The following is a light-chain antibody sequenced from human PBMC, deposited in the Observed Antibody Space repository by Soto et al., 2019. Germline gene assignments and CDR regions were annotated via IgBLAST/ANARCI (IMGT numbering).Light chain of an antibody. CDR3: TSYTSASTYV. J-gene: IGLJ1*01. Sequence: QSVLTQPASVSGSPGQSIAISCTGTSSDVGVHDSVSWYQQHPGKAPKLMIYNVSNRPSGVSNRFSGSKSGNTASLTISGLLAEDEADYFCTSYTSASTYVFGAGTKVTVL. CDR1: SSDVGVHDS. V-gene: IGLV2-14*01. CDR2: NVS.